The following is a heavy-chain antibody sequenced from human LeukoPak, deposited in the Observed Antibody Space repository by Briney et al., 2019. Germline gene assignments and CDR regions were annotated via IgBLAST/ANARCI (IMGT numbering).Heavy chain of an antibody. Sequence: SETLSLTCTVSGGSISSGSYYWSWIRQPAGKGLEWIGRIYTSGSTNYNPSLKSRVTVSVGTSKNQFSLKLSSVTAADTAVYYCARVCSSSSGRKYYYYMDVWGKGTTVTVSS. CDR1: GGSISSGSYY. CDR2: IYTSGST. V-gene: IGHV4-61*02. J-gene: IGHJ6*03. D-gene: IGHD6-6*01. CDR3: ARVCSSSSGRKYYYYMDV.